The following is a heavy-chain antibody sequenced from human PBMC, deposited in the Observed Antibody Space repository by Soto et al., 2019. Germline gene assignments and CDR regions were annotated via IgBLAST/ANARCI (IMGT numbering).Heavy chain of an antibody. J-gene: IGHJ4*02. V-gene: IGHV3-21*02. CDR3: ARGPLYYFEY. CDR2: ISSRSTNT. CDR1: GFTFSSYT. Sequence: VQLVESGGGLVKPGGSLRLSCEDSGFTFSSYTMNWVRRAPGKGLEWVSSISSRSTNTHYADSVRGRFTISRDNAKRALYLPMNCLGAGDTAVYYCARGPLYYFEYWGQGTLVTVSS.